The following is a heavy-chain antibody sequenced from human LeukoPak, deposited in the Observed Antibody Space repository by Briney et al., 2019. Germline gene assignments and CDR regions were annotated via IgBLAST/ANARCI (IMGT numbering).Heavy chain of an antibody. Sequence: GASVKVSCKASGYTFTNYAMNWVRQAPGQGLEGMGWINTNTWNPTYAQGFTGRFVFSLDTSVSTAYLQISSLKPEDTAVYYCARSGGSGSYYARYYYYYMDVWGKGTTVTVSS. V-gene: IGHV7-4-1*02. CDR3: ARSGGSGSYYARYYYYYMDV. J-gene: IGHJ6*03. D-gene: IGHD3-10*01. CDR2: INTNTWNP. CDR1: GYTFTNYA.